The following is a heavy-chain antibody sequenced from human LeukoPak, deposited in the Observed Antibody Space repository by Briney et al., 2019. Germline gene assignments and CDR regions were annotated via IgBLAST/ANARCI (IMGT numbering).Heavy chain of an antibody. J-gene: IGHJ4*02. CDR1: GYTLTDLS. CDR3: ARDSSSWYGDY. Sequence: GASVKVSCKVSGYTLTDLSIHWVRQAPGKGLEWVGGFDPEDGETIYAQKLQGRVTMTTDTSTSTAYMELRSLRSDDTAVYYCARDSSSWYGDYWGQGTLVTVSS. D-gene: IGHD6-13*01. V-gene: IGHV1-24*01. CDR2: FDPEDGET.